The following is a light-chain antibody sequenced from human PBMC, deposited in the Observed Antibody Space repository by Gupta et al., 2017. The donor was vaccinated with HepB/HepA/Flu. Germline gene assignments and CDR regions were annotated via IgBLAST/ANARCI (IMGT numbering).Light chain of an antibody. CDR3: QQEDSTPRS. V-gene: IGKV4-1*01. Sequence: DIVMTQSPDSLAVSLGERATINCKSSQSGLYSSNNKNYLAWYQQKPGQPPKLLIYWASTRESGVPDRFSGSGSGTDFTLTISSLQAEDVAVYYCQQEDSTPRSFGQGTKLEIK. J-gene: IGKJ2*04. CDR2: WAS. CDR1: QSGLYSSNNKNY.